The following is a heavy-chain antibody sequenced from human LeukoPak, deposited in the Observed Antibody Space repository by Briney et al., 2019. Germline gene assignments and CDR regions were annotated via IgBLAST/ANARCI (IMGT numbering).Heavy chain of an antibody. CDR1: GFTFSSYG. V-gene: IGHV3-30*02. J-gene: IGHJ4*02. CDR3: AKDKDSSGYYNFDY. Sequence: GGSLRLSCAASGFTFSSYGMHWVRQAPGKGLEWVAFIRYDGSNKYYADSVKGRFTISRDNSENTLYLQMNSLRAEDTALYYCAKDKDSSGYYNFDYWGQGTLVTVSS. D-gene: IGHD3-22*01. CDR2: IRYDGSNK.